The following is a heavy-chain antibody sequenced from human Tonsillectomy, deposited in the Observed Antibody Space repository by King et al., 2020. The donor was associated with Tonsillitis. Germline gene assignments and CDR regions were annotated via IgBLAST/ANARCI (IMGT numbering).Heavy chain of an antibody. CDR3: ARGVDSSGYYFDY. D-gene: IGHD3-22*01. CDR2: ISYDGSNK. CDR1: GFTFSSYG. V-gene: IGHV3-33*05. Sequence: VQLVESGGGVVQPGRSLRLSCAASGFTFSSYGMHWVRQAPGKGLEWVAVISYDGSNKCYADSVKGRFTISRDNSKNTLYVQMNSLRAEDTAVYYCARGVDSSGYYFDYWGQGTLVTVSS. J-gene: IGHJ4*02.